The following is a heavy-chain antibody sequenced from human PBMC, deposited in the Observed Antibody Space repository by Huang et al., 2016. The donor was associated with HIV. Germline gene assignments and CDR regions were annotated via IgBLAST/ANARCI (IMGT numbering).Heavy chain of an antibody. V-gene: IGHV3-21*01. CDR3: ARDYSGSYFGLNYYYGMDV. D-gene: IGHD1-26*01. Sequence: EVQLVESGGGLVKPGGSLRLSCAAYGFTFRDYSMNWVRQAPGKVLAWVSSISGSRSHKYYADSVKGRFTISRDNAKKSLYLQMNSLRVEDTAVYYCARDYSGSYFGLNYYYGMDVWGQGTTVTVSS. CDR1: GFTFRDYS. CDR2: ISGSRSHK. J-gene: IGHJ6*02.